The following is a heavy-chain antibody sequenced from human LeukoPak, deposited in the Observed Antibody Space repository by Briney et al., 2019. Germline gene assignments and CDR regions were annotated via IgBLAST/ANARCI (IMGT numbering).Heavy chain of an antibody. J-gene: IGHJ6*02. Sequence: ASVKVSCKVSGYTLTELSMHWVRQAPGKGLEWMGGFDPEDGETIYAQKFQGRVTMTEDTSTDTAYKELSSLRSEDTAVYYCATDNPLLSGSYYYGMDVWGQGTTVTVSS. CDR2: FDPEDGET. V-gene: IGHV1-24*01. D-gene: IGHD3-10*01. CDR1: GYTLTELS. CDR3: ATDNPLLSGSYYYGMDV.